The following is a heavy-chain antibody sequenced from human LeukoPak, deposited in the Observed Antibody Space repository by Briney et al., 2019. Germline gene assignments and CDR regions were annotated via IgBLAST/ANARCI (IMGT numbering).Heavy chain of an antibody. CDR3: ARGTRYYGSGSYYNSPVNYGMDV. CDR2: IYYSGST. J-gene: IGHJ6*02. D-gene: IGHD3-10*01. CDR1: GGSISSGDYY. Sequence: SETLSLTCTVSGGSISSGDYYWSWIRQPPGKGLEWIGYIYYSGSTYYNPSLKSRVTISVDTSKNQFSLKLSSVTAADTAVYYCARGTRYYGSGSYYNSPVNYGMDVWGQGTTVTVSS. V-gene: IGHV4-30-4*01.